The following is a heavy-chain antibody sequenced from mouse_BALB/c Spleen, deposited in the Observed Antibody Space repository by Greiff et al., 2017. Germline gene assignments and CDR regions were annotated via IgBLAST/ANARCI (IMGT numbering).Heavy chain of an antibody. CDR2: INPYNGDT. CDR3: ARDTTAWFAY. D-gene: IGHD2-12*01. V-gene: IGHV1-20*02. J-gene: IGHJ3*01. Sequence: LVESGPELVKPGASVKISCKASGYSFTGYFMNWVMQSHGKSLEWIGRINPYNGDTFYNQKFKGKATLTVDKSSITAHMELRSLASEDSAVYYCARDTTAWFAYWGQGTLVTVSA. CDR1: GYSFTGYF.